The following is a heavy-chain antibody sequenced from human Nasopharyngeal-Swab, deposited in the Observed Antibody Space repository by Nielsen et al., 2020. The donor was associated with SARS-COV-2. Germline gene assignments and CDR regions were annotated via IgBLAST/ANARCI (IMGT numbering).Heavy chain of an antibody. CDR2: IYSRVST. D-gene: IGHD3-16*01. V-gene: IGHV4-39*01. CDR3: AKPYGAFLGGGFDS. Sequence: GSLRLSCTVSGNSIRNYSWNWIRQPPGKGLEWVGSIYSRVSTSHNPSLRSRVTISVDASKNQFSLKLNSLTAADTAMYYCAKPYGAFLGGGFDSWGQGTLVTVSS. J-gene: IGHJ4*02. CDR1: GNSIRNYS.